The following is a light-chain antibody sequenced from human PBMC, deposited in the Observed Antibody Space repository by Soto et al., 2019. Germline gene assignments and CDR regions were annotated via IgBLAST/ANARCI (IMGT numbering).Light chain of an antibody. Sequence: DIHMTQXPSSLSAXFXDXXTXXXRASQSISSYLNWYQQKPGKAPKLLIYAASSLQSGVPSRFSGSGSGTDFTLTINSLQPDDFATYYCQQYNSYPLTFGGGTKVDIK. CDR2: AAS. CDR1: QSISSY. V-gene: IGKV1-39*01. CDR3: QQYNSYPLT. J-gene: IGKJ4*01.